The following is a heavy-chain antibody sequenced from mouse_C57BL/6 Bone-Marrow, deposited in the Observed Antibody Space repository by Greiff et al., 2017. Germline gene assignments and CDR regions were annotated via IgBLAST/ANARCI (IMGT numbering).Heavy chain of an antibody. V-gene: IGHV1-85*01. CDR2: IYPRDGST. D-gene: IGHD1-1*01. Sequence: QVQLQQSGPELVKPGASVKLSCKASGYTFTSYDINWVKQRPGQGLEWIGWIYPRDGSTKYNEKFKGKATLTVDTSSSTAYMELHSLTSEDSAVYFCARFRDGHYGDAMDYWGQGTSVTVSS. CDR3: ARFRDGHYGDAMDY. CDR1: GYTFTSYD. J-gene: IGHJ4*01.